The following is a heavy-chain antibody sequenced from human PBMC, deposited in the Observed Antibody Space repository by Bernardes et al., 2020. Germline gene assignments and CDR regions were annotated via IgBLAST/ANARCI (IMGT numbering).Heavy chain of an antibody. D-gene: IGHD4-17*01. V-gene: IGHV3-53*01. CDR1: GFTVSSNY. J-gene: IGHJ3*02. CDR3: AREASYGDYTRPHDAFDI. Sequence: GGSLRLSCAASGFTVSSNYMSWVRQAPGKGLEWVSVIYSGGSTYYADSVKGRFTISRDNSKNTLYLQMNSLRAEDTAVYYCAREASYGDYTRPHDAFDIWGQGTMVTVSS. CDR2: IYSGGST.